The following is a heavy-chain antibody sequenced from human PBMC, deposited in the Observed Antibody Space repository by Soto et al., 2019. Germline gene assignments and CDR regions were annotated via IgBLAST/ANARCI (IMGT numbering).Heavy chain of an antibody. V-gene: IGHV3-30-3*01. Sequence: QVQLVESGGGVVQPGRSLRLSCAASGFTFSSYAMHWVRQAPGKGLEWVAVISYDGSNKYYADSVKGRFTISRDNSKNTLYLQMNSRRAEDTAVYYCARDDYGMDVWGQGTTVTGSS. J-gene: IGHJ6*02. CDR1: GFTFSSYA. CDR2: ISYDGSNK. CDR3: ARDDYGMDV.